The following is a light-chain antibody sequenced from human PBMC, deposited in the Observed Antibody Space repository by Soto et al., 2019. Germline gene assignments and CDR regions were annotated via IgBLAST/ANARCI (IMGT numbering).Light chain of an antibody. J-gene: IGKJ1*01. CDR2: DAS. CDR3: KQDSAYLLWP. CDR1: QSVSTR. V-gene: IGKV1-5*02. Sequence: TNSPSAVSANKGDRVTIICRASQSVSTRLAWYQLKPGKAPKVLIYDASSWAGGVPSRFSGSGSGTEFTLTISSVYPDDVATCDCKQDSAYLLWPFGDGTKV.